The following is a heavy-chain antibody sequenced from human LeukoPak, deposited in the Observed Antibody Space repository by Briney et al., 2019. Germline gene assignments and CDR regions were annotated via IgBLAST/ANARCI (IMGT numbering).Heavy chain of an antibody. J-gene: IGHJ6*02. CDR2: IKQDGSEK. CDR3: AREAVRCSGGSCYRSRYYYYGMDV. Sequence: GGSLRLSCAASKFSISYYWMTWVRQAPGKGLEWVANIKQDGSEKYYVGSVKGRFTISRDNAKNSLYLQMNSLRAEDTAVYYCAREAVRCSGGSCYRSRYYYYGMDVWGQGTTVTVSS. V-gene: IGHV3-7*01. D-gene: IGHD2-15*01. CDR1: KFSISYYW.